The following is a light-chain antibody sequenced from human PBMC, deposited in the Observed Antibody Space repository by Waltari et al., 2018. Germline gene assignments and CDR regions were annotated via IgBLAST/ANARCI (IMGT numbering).Light chain of an antibody. Sequence: EIVLTQSPGTLSLSPGERATLSCRASQSVSSSYLAWYQQKPGQAPRLLIYGASSRFTGIPDRFSSSGSGTDFTLTISRLEPEDFAVYYCQQYGSSPWTFGQGTKVEIK. CDR1: QSVSSSY. J-gene: IGKJ1*01. CDR2: GAS. CDR3: QQYGSSPWT. V-gene: IGKV3-20*01.